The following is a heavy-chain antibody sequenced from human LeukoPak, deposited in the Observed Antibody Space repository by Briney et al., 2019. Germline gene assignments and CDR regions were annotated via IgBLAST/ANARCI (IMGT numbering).Heavy chain of an antibody. J-gene: IGHJ4*02. CDR3: AREKVTRGTHDY. V-gene: IGHV4-38-2*02. CDR2: INHSGST. Sequence: SETLSLTCTVSGYSISSAYYWSWIRQPPGKGLEWIGEINHSGSTNYNPSLKSRVTISVDTTKNQFSLKLSSVTAADTAVYYCAREKVTRGTHDYWGQGTLVTVSS. D-gene: IGHD2-21*02. CDR1: GYSISSAYY.